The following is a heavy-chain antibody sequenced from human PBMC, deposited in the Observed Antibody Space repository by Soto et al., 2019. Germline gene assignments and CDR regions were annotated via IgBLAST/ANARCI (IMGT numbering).Heavy chain of an antibody. D-gene: IGHD1-26*01. J-gene: IGHJ4*02. V-gene: IGHV3-48*04. CDR2: ISDSSSTI. Sequence: EVQLVESGGGLVQPGGSLRLSCVASGFTFNSHTMNWVRQAPGKGLEWLSYISDSSSTIYYADSVNGRFTISRDNAKNSLYLQMNSLRADDTAVYYCAREVGATGYWGQGTLVTVSS. CDR1: GFTFNSHT. CDR3: AREVGATGY.